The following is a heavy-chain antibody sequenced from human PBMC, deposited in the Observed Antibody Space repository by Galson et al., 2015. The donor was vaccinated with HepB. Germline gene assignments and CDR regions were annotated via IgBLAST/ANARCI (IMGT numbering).Heavy chain of an antibody. CDR2: ISSSSGYI. CDR1: GFTFSSYS. V-gene: IGHV3-21*01. Sequence: SLRLSCAASGFTFSSYSMNWVRQAPGKGLEWVSSISSSSGYIYYADSVKGRFTISRDNAKNSLYLQMNSLRAEDAAVYYCARDSPLLNYNAEYFQHWGQGTLVTVSS. CDR3: ARDSPLLNYNAEYFQH. D-gene: IGHD1-1*01. J-gene: IGHJ1*01.